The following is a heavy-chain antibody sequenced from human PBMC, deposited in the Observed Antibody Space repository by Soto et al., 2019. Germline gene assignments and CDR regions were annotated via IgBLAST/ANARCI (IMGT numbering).Heavy chain of an antibody. V-gene: IGHV4-34*01. CDR2: INDSGST. Sequence: QVQLQQWGAGLLKPSEPLSLTCGVYGGSFSDHIWSWIRQPPGKGLEWIGEINDSGSTKYNPSLKSRVTISVDTSKNQFSLNLSSVTAADTAVYYCARVDDYWGQGTLVTVSS. CDR3: ARVDDY. CDR1: GGSFSDHI. J-gene: IGHJ4*02.